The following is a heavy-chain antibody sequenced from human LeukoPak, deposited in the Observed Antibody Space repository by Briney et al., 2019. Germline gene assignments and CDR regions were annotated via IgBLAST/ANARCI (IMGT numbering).Heavy chain of an antibody. CDR3: ASITMIVADGDY. CDR2: IYYSGST. CDR1: GGSISSSSYY. Sequence: SETLSLTCTVSGGSISSSSYYWGWIRQPPEKGLEWIGSIYYSGSTYYNPSLKSRVTISVDTSKNQFSLKLSSVTAADTAVYYCASITMIVADGDYWGQGTLVTVSS. V-gene: IGHV4-39*01. D-gene: IGHD3-22*01. J-gene: IGHJ4*02.